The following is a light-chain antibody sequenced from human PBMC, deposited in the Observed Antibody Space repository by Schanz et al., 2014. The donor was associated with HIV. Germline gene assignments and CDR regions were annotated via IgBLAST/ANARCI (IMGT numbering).Light chain of an antibody. J-gene: IGLJ2*01. CDR2: SND. Sequence: QSVLTQPPSASGTPGQRVTISCSGSSSNIGSHTVNWYQQLPGTAPKLLMYSNDLRPSGVPDRFSGSKSGTSASLAISGLQSEDEADYYCAAWDDSLNGQVVFGGGTKLTVL. CDR3: AAWDDSLNGQVV. V-gene: IGLV1-44*01. CDR1: SSNIGSHT.